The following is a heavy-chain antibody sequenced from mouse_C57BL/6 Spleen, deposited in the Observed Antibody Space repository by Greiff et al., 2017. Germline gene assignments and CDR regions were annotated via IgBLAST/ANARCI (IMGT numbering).Heavy chain of an antibody. CDR2: IDPSDSET. CDR3: ARSSNYGRNAMDY. J-gene: IGHJ4*01. CDR1: GYTFTSYW. Sequence: QVQLQQPGAELVRPGSSVKLSCKASGYTFTSYWMHWVKQRPIQGLEWIGNIDPSDSETHYNQKFKDKATLTVDKSSSTAYMQLSSLTSEDSAVYYGARSSNYGRNAMDYWGQGTSVTVSS. D-gene: IGHD2-5*01. V-gene: IGHV1-52*01.